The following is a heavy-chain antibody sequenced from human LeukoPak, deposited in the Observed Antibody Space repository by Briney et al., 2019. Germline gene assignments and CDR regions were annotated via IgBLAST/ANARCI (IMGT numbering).Heavy chain of an antibody. CDR1: GFTFSSYS. CDR2: ISNTGSTI. J-gene: IGHJ4*02. Sequence: GGALRLSCAASGFTFSSYSMNWVRQAPGKGLERVSYISNTGSTIYYADSVRGRFTISRDNAKNSLYLQMNSLRAEDTAVYYCARGPYSSSNYFDYWGQGTLVTVSS. CDR3: ARGPYSSSNYFDY. D-gene: IGHD6-6*01. V-gene: IGHV3-48*01.